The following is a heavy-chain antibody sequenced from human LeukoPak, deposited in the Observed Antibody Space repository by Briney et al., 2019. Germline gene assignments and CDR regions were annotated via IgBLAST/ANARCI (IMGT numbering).Heavy chain of an antibody. V-gene: IGHV3-7*03. CDR3: ARDRWDDSSGYWGY. CDR1: GFTFSSYW. D-gene: IGHD3-22*01. J-gene: IGHJ4*02. CDR2: IKQDGSEK. Sequence: GGSLRLSCAASGFTFSSYWMSWVRQAPGKGLEWVANIKQDGSEKYYVDSVKGRFTISRDNSRNTLYLQMNSLRAEDTAVYYCARDRWDDSSGYWGYWGQGTLVTVSS.